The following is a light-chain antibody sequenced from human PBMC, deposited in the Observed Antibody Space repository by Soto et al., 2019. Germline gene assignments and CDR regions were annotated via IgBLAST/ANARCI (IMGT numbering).Light chain of an antibody. CDR3: QQYQSFWT. J-gene: IGKJ1*01. Sequence: DIQMTQSPSTLSASVGDRVTITCRASQNIISWLAWYQQKPGKAPKLLIYKASSLESGVPSRFSGSGSGTEFTLTISSLQPDDFATYYCQQYQSFWTFGQGTKVEIK. V-gene: IGKV1-5*03. CDR2: KAS. CDR1: QNIISW.